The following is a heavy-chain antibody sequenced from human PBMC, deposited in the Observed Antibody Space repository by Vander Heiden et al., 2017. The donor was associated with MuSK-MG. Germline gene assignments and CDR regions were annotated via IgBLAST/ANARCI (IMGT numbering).Heavy chain of an antibody. CDR2: INHSGST. V-gene: IGHV4-34*01. Sequence: SWIRQPPGKGLEWIGEINHSGSTNYNPSLKSRVTISGDTFKNQFLLKLSPVTAAEKGVYYRASDTGAGDYWGQGTPGTVSP. D-gene: IGHD3-10*01. J-gene: IGHJ4*02. CDR3: ASDTGAGDY.